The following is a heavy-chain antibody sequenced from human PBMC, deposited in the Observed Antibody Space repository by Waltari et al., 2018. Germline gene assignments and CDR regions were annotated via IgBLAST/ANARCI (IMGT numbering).Heavy chain of an antibody. V-gene: IGHV1-69-2*01. CDR2: GNPEEGYT. J-gene: IGHJ4*02. Sequence: EVQLEQSGAEVKKPGATVKISCKASGYTFTNYYIHWVRQAPGEGLEWMGRGNPEEGYTRYAGKCQGRVTITADTSTNTAYVELRSLRSDDTALYYCLVSGAGSFDHWGQGTLVTVSS. CDR1: GYTFTNYY. D-gene: IGHD1-26*01. CDR3: LVSGAGSFDH.